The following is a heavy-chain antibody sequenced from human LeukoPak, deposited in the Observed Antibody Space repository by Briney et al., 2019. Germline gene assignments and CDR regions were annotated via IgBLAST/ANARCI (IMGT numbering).Heavy chain of an antibody. CDR3: ARDTSYDLWSGDFEFDY. Sequence: ASVKVSCKASGYTFTSYAMNWVRQAPGQGLEWMGWINTNTGNPTYAQGFTGRFVFSLDTSVSTAYLQISSLKAEDTAVYYCARDTSYDLWSGDFEFDYWGQGTLVTVSS. J-gene: IGHJ4*02. CDR1: GYTFTSYA. V-gene: IGHV7-4-1*02. D-gene: IGHD3-3*01. CDR2: INTNTGNP.